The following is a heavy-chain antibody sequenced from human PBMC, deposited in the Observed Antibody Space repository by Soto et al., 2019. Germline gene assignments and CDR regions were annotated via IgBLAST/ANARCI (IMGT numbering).Heavy chain of an antibody. CDR2: IFSNDEK. CDR3: ARSPPYGDSPRGFDP. J-gene: IGHJ5*02. D-gene: IGHD4-17*01. V-gene: IGHV2-26*01. Sequence: QVTLKESGPVLVKPTETLTLTCTVSGFSLSNARMGVSWIRQPPGKALEWLAHIFSNDEKSYSTSLKSRLTIXXDXSXXQVVLTMTNMDPVDTATYYCARSPPYGDSPRGFDPWGQGTLVTVSS. CDR1: GFSLSNARMG.